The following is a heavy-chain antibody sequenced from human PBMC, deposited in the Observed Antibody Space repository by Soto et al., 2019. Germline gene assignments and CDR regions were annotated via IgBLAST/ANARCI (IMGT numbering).Heavy chain of an antibody. CDR2: ISYDGSAK. D-gene: IGHD2-21*02. CDR3: AKRSGIQVTGAAFSDL. J-gene: IGHJ2*01. Sequence: GGSLRVSCASSGFNFSTYTMNWVRQAPGTGLEWVTLISYDGSAKYYADSVKGRFTISRDNSNSTLYLHLNSPRADDTAVYFCAKRSGIQVTGAAFSDLWGRGTLVTVSS. V-gene: IGHV3-30*18. CDR1: GFNFSTYT.